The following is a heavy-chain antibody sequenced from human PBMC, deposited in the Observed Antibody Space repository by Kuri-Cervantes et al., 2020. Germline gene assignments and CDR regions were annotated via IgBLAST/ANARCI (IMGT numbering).Heavy chain of an antibody. D-gene: IGHD4-17*01. CDR2: IYYSGST. Sequence: SETLSLTCTVSGGSISSSSYYWGWIRQPPGKGLEWIGSIYYSGSTYYNPSLKSRVTISVDTSKNQFSLKLSSVTAADTAVYYCARDLSTVSRSSYYYGMDVWGQGTLVTVSS. CDR3: ARDLSTVSRSSYYYGMDV. CDR1: GGSISSSSYY. J-gene: IGHJ6*02. V-gene: IGHV4-39*07.